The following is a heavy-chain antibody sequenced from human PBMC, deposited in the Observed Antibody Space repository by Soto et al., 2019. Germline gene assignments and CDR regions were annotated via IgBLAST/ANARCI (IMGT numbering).Heavy chain of an antibody. CDR1: GFTFSSYA. Sequence: EVQLLESGGGLVQPGWSLRLSCAASGFTFSSYAMSWVRQAPGKGLEWVSAISGSGGSTYYADSVKGRFTISRDNSKNTLYLQMNRLRAEDTAVYYCAKGSWFGELQGGEGAYGGQGTLVTVSS. D-gene: IGHD3-10*01. J-gene: IGHJ4*02. CDR3: AKGSWFGELQGGEGAY. CDR2: ISGSGGST. V-gene: IGHV3-23*01.